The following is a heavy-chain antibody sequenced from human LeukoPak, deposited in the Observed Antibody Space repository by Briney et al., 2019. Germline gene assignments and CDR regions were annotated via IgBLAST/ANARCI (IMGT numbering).Heavy chain of an antibody. CDR2: IFTSGRT. CDR1: GGSISSGSYY. Sequence: SETLSLTCTVSGGSISSGSYYWSWIRQPAGKGLELIGRIFTSGRTNYNPSLKSRVTISIDTSKNQFSLKLSSVTAADMAVYYCATLGYSSGTDYWGQGTLVTVSS. V-gene: IGHV4-61*02. CDR3: ATLGYSSGTDY. J-gene: IGHJ4*02. D-gene: IGHD5-18*01.